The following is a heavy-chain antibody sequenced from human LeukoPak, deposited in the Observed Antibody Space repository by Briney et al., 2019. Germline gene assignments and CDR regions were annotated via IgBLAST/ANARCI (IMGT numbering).Heavy chain of an antibody. D-gene: IGHD2-15*01. CDR1: GGSFSGYY. Sequence: SETLSLTCAVYGGSFSGYYWSWIRQPPGKGLEWIGEINHSGSTNYNPSLKSRVTISVGTSKNQFSLKLSSVTAADTAVYYCARGQVAGIKDYWGQGTLVTVSS. CDR3: ARGQVAGIKDY. V-gene: IGHV4-34*01. CDR2: INHSGST. J-gene: IGHJ4*02.